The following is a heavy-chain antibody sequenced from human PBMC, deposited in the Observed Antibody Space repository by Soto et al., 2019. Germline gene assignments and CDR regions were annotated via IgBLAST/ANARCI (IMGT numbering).Heavy chain of an antibody. CDR1: GYTFTSYA. CDR3: AILALELRGPFDY. J-gene: IGHJ4*02. V-gene: IGHV1-3*01. Sequence: ASVKVSCKASGYTFTSYAMHWVRQAPGQRLEWMGWINAGNGNTKYSQKFQGRVTITRDTSASTAYMELSSLRSEDTAVYYCAILALELRGPFDYWGQGTLVTVSS. D-gene: IGHD4-17*01. CDR2: INAGNGNT.